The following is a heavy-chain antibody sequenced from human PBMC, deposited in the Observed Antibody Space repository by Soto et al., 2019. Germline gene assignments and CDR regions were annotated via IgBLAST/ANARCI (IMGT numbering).Heavy chain of an antibody. D-gene: IGHD6-19*01. J-gene: IGHJ5*02. CDR3: ARNRGGWYPYTMNWFDP. CDR1: GYTFTSYG. V-gene: IGHV1-18*01. Sequence: ASVKVSCKASGYTFTSYGISWVRQAPGQGLEWMGWISAYNGNTNYAQKLQGRVTMTTDTSTSTAYMELRSLRSDDTAVYYCARNRGGWYPYTMNWFDPWGQGTLVTVSS. CDR2: ISAYNGNT.